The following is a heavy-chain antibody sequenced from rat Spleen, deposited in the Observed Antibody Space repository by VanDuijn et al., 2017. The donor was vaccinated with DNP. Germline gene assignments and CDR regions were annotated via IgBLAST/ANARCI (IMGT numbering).Heavy chain of an antibody. CDR1: GFTFSNYY. J-gene: IGHJ1*01. D-gene: IGHD1-4*01. CDR3: ARHGRVTTVATYWYFDF. V-gene: IGHV5-25*01. CDR2: MSPNTRSS. Sequence: EVQLVESGGGLVQPGRSLKLSCAASGFTFSNYYMAWVLQAPSEGLEWVACMSPNTRSSSYRDSVRGRFTVSRDDSTSTLYLQMDSLRTEDTATYFCARHGRVTTVATYWYFDFWGPGTMVTVSS.